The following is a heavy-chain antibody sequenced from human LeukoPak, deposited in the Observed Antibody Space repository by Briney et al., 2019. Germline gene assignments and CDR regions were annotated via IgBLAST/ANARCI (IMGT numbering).Heavy chain of an antibody. CDR2: IYYSGST. J-gene: IGHJ4*02. V-gene: IGHV4-61*01. CDR1: GYSISSGYY. CDR3: ARDQGDYGSSGYYYIPSYYFDY. Sequence: SETLSLTCTVSGYSISSGYYWSWIRQPPGKGLEWIGYIYYSGSTNYNPSLKSRVTISVDTSKNQFSLKLSSVTAADTAVYYCARDQGDYGSSGYYYIPSYYFDYWGQGTLVTVSS. D-gene: IGHD3-22*01.